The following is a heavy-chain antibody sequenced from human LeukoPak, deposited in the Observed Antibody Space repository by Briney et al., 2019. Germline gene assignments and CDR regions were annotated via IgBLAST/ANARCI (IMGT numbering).Heavy chain of an antibody. Sequence: SETLSLTCTVSGGSISSSTYYWGWIRQPPGKGLEWIGNLYYSGSTYYNPSLKSRVTITVDTSKNQFSLKLSSVTAADTAVYYCARQAISGYDPPPFDSWGQGTLVTVSS. CDR3: ARQAISGYDPPPFDS. D-gene: IGHD5-12*01. CDR2: LYYSGST. J-gene: IGHJ4*02. V-gene: IGHV4-39*01. CDR1: GGSISSSTYY.